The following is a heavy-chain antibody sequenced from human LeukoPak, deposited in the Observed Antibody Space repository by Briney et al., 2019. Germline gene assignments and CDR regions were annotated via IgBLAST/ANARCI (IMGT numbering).Heavy chain of an antibody. CDR2: ISGRSSYI. Sequence: GGSLRLSCAASGSSFSGHSMNWVRQAPGKGLEWVSSISGRSSYILYADSVKGRFTISRDNAKNTLYLQMNSLRAEDTALYYCTRVQAGRAGLMDVWGRGTTVTVSS. D-gene: IGHD6-13*01. J-gene: IGHJ6*02. CDR3: TRVQAGRAGLMDV. CDR1: GSSFSGHS. V-gene: IGHV3-21*01.